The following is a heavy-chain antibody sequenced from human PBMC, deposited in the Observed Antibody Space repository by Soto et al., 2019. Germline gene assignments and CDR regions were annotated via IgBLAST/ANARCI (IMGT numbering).Heavy chain of an antibody. CDR1: GLTFSNAW. CDR3: ARGHRSSGKIFDS. J-gene: IGHJ4*02. Sequence: EVQLVESGGGLVKPGGSVRLSCAASGLTFSNAWMSWVRQAPGKGLEWVGRIKSKTAGGTTEYDAPVKDRFTISRDDSKNTLYLQMNSLITEDTGVYYCARGHRSSGKIFDSWGQGTLVTVSS. V-gene: IGHV3-15*01. D-gene: IGHD3-22*01. CDR2: IKSKTAGGTT.